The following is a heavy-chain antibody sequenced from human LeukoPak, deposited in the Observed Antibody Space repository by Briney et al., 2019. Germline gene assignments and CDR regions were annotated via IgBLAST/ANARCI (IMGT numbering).Heavy chain of an antibody. Sequence: ETLSLTCTVPGGSISSYYWSWIRQPPGKGLEWIGYIYYSGSTNYNPSLKSRVTISVDTSKNQFSLKLRSVTAADTAVYYCARAPVGATTKIDYWGQGTLVTVSS. CDR3: ARAPVGATTKIDY. V-gene: IGHV4-59*01. CDR1: GGSISSYY. J-gene: IGHJ4*02. D-gene: IGHD1-26*01. CDR2: IYYSGST.